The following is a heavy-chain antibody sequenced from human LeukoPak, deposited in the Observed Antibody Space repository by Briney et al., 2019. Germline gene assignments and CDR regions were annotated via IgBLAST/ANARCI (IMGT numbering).Heavy chain of an antibody. CDR3: ARAALGYCSSTSCYVRGYYFDY. D-gene: IGHD2-2*01. CDR2: ISAYNGNT. J-gene: IGHJ4*02. Sequence: GASVKVSCKASGYTFTSYGISWVRQAPGQGLEWMGWISAYNGNTNYAQKLQGRVTMTTDTSTSTAYMELRSLRSDDTAVYYCARAALGYCSSTSCYVRGYYFDYWGQGTLVTVSS. CDR1: GYTFTSYG. V-gene: IGHV1-18*01.